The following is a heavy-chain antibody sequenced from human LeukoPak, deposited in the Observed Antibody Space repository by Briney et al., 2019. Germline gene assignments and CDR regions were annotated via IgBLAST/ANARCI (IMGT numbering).Heavy chain of an antibody. D-gene: IGHD1-26*01. V-gene: IGHV1-8*02. CDR3: ARLDSPSGSYASIDY. J-gene: IGHJ4*02. CDR2: MNPSSGNT. CDR1: GYTFTSYG. Sequence: ASVKVSCKASGYTFTSYGISWVRQAPGQGLEWMGWMNPSSGNTGYAQKFQGRVTMTRNTSISTAYMELSSLRSEDTAVYYCARLDSPSGSYASIDYWGQGTLVTVSS.